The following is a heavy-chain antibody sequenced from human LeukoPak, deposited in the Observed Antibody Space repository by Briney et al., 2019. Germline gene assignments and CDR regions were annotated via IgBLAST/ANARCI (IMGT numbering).Heavy chain of an antibody. CDR3: ARDGAEDAFDI. Sequence: PSETLSLTCTVSGGSISTYYWSWIRQPPGKGLEWIGYIYYSGSTNYNPSLKSRVTISVDTSKNQFSLKLSSVTAADTAVYYCARDGAEDAFDIWSQGTMVTVSS. CDR2: IYYSGST. V-gene: IGHV4-59*01. J-gene: IGHJ3*02. CDR1: GGSISTYY. D-gene: IGHD1-14*01.